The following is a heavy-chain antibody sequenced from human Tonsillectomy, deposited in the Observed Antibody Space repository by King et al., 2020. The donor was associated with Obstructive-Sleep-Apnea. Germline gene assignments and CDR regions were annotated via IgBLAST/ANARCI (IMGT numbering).Heavy chain of an antibody. CDR2: MYYSGNT. D-gene: IGHD5-12*01. J-gene: IGHJ4*02. CDR1: GDSINNYY. Sequence: VQLQESGPGLVKPSETLSLTCTVSGDSINNYYWSWIRQPPGKGLEWIGYMYYSGNTNYNPSLKGRVTISADTSKIQFPLRLSSVTAADTAVYYCARHRGVEDYGGYGDYFDYWGQGTLVTVSS. V-gene: IGHV4-59*08. CDR3: ARHRGVEDYGGYGDYFDY.